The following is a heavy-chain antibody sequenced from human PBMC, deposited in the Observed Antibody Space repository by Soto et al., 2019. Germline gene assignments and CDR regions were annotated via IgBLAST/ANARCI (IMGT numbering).Heavy chain of an antibody. CDR2: ISSSSSYI. Sequence: GGSLRLSCAASGFTFSSYSMNWVRQAPGKGLEWVSSISSSSSYIYYADSVKGRFTISRDNAKNSLYLQMNSLRAEDTAVYYCARVSAAGSLYYYYGMDVCGQGTTVTVSS. D-gene: IGHD6-13*01. CDR3: ARVSAAGSLYYYYGMDV. V-gene: IGHV3-21*01. CDR1: GFTFSSYS. J-gene: IGHJ6*02.